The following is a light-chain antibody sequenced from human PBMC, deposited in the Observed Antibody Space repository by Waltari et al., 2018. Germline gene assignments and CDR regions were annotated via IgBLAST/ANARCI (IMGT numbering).Light chain of an antibody. V-gene: IGKV4-1*01. CDR3: QQYYTTPIT. J-gene: IGKJ5*01. CDR2: WAS. Sequence: DIVMTHPPDSLAVSLGERATLNCKSRQSVLKSSNNKNYLAWYQQKPGQPPKLLIYWASTLEPGVPYRFSGSGSGTDFTLTISSLQAEDVAVYYCQQYYTTPITFGQGTRLEIK. CDR1: QSVLKSSNNKNY.